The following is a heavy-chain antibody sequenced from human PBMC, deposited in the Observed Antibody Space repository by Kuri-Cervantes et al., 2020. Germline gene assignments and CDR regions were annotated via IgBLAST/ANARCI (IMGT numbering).Heavy chain of an antibody. CDR2: IWSDGNNK. D-gene: IGHD3-3*01. J-gene: IGHJ4*02. Sequence: GESLKISCAASGLTFRSCGMHWVRQAPGKGLEWVAFIWSDGNNKYYAESVKGRFSISRDNSKNTLSLQMDSLRVEDTAVYYCVRDPATIFDVLNYHLDYWGQGTLVTVSS. CDR1: GLTFRSCG. CDR3: VRDPATIFDVLNYHLDY. V-gene: IGHV3-30*02.